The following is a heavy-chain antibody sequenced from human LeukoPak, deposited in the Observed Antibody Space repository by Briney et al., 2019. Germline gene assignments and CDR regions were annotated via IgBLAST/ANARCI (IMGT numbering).Heavy chain of an antibody. CDR2: FYNSGST. Sequence: SETLSLTCTVSGGSISIYYRSWIRQPPGKSLEWLGYFYNSGSTDYNPSLRSRVTISVDTSKNQFSLKLSSVTAADTAVYYCARGFRDGYKFDYWGQGTLVTVSS. J-gene: IGHJ4*02. CDR3: ARGFRDGYKFDY. CDR1: GGSISIYY. V-gene: IGHV4-59*01. D-gene: IGHD5-24*01.